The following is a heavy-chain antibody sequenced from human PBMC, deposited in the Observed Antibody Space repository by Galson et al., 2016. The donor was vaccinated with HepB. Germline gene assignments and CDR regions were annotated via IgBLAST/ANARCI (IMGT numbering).Heavy chain of an antibody. CDR1: GFTSDHYA. V-gene: IGHV3-9*02. CDR3: AKDSGAYYYDSSGHRRNAFDI. J-gene: IGHJ3*02. CDR2: ISWNSGSI. D-gene: IGHD3-22*01. Sequence: SLRLSCAASGFTSDHYAMHWVRQAPGKGLEWVSGISWNSGSIGYADSVKGRFTISRDNAKNSLYLQMNSLRAEDTALYYCAKDSGAYYYDSSGHRRNAFDIWGQGTVVTVSP.